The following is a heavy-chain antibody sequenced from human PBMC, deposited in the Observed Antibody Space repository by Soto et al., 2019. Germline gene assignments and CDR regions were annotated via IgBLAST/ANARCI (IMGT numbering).Heavy chain of an antibody. V-gene: IGHV4-34*01. J-gene: IGHJ6*02. Sequence: SETLSLTCAVYGGSFSGYYWSWIRQPPGKGLEWIGEINHSGSTNYNPSLKSRVTISVDTSKNQFSLKLSSVTAADTAVYYCARVPYSSWFRYYYYGMDVWGQGTTVTVSS. D-gene: IGHD6-13*01. CDR1: GGSFSGYY. CDR2: INHSGST. CDR3: ARVPYSSWFRYYYYGMDV.